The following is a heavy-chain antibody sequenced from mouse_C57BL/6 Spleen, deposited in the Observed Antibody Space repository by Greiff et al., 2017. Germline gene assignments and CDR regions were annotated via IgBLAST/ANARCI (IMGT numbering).Heavy chain of an antibody. CDR1: GYTFTSYW. V-gene: IGHV1-69*01. Sequence: QVQLQQPGAELVMPGASVKLSCKASGYTFTSYWMHWVKQRPGQGLEWIGEIDPSDSYTNYNQKFKGKSTLTVDKSSSTVYMQLSSLTSEDSAVYYCARSGLGLYYFDYWGQGTTLTVSS. CDR3: ARSGLGLYYFDY. J-gene: IGHJ2*01. CDR2: IDPSDSYT. D-gene: IGHD4-1*01.